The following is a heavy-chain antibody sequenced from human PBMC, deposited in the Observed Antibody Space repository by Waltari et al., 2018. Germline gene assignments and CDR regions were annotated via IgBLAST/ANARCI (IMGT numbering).Heavy chain of an antibody. V-gene: IGHV4-38-2*01. CDR1: GYSISSGYY. CDR3: ARSVLSDSSGYYGY. D-gene: IGHD3-22*01. CDR2: IYHSGST. J-gene: IGHJ4*02. Sequence: QVQLQESGPGLVKPSETLSLTCAVSGYSISSGYYWGWIRQPPGKGLEWIGSIYHSGSTYYNPSLKSRVTISVDTSKNQFSLKLSSVTAADTAVYYCARSVLSDSSGYYGYWGQGTLVTVSS.